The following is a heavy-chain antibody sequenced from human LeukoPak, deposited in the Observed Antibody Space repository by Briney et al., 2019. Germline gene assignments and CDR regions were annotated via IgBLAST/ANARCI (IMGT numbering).Heavy chain of an antibody. D-gene: IGHD2/OR15-2a*01. CDR2: IIPIFGTA. V-gene: IGHV1-69*05. Sequence: ASVKVSFKASGGTFSSYAISWVRQAPGQGLEWMGGIIPIFGTANYAQKFQGRVTITTDESTSTAYMELSSLRSEDTAVYYCARCNVGEDAFDIWGQGTMVTVSS. CDR3: ARCNVGEDAFDI. CDR1: GGTFSSYA. J-gene: IGHJ3*02.